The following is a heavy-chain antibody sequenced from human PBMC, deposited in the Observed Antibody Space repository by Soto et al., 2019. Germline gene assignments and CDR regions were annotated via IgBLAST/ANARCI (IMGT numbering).Heavy chain of an antibody. CDR3: ARYMGGMDV. V-gene: IGHV4-34*02. D-gene: IGHD3-10*01. CDR2: INHSGNT. CDR1: VGSFRGYL. J-gene: IGHJ6*02. Sequence: QVQLQQWGAGLLKPSETLSLTCAVYVGSFRGYLWSWIRQPPGKGLEWIGEINHSGNTNYNSSVKSRLTISVDRSKNQFSLKLSCVTAADTAVYYCARYMGGMDVWGQGTTVTVSS.